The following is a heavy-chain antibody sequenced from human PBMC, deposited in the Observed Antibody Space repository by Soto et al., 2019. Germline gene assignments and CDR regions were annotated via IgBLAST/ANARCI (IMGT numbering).Heavy chain of an antibody. Sequence: SGPTLVNPTATLTLTCSFSGFSLITSAVGVGWIRQPPGKALEWLALIYGNDAKRYSPSLKSRLTITKDTPKNQVVLTVTSMAPVDTAPYYCAPVEMTTIGAVAYWGQGTRGPVSP. D-gene: IGHD4-17*01. CDR3: APVEMTTIGAVAY. J-gene: IGHJ4*02. CDR2: IYGNDAK. V-gene: IGHV2-5*01. CDR1: GFSLITSAVG.